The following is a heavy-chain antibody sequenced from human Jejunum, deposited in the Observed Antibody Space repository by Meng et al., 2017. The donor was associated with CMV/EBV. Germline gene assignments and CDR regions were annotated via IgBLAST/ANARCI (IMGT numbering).Heavy chain of an antibody. CDR1: GFIFSTNA. J-gene: IGHJ4*02. Sequence: ASGFIFSTNAMSWVRQAPGKGLEWISGIGGNGGSTYYADSVKGRFTISRDNPKNTLYLQMSSLRAEDTAIYYCAKRPSGDYMLFDYWGQGSLVTVSS. V-gene: IGHV3-23*01. CDR3: AKRPSGDYMLFDY. D-gene: IGHD4-17*01. CDR2: IGGNGGST.